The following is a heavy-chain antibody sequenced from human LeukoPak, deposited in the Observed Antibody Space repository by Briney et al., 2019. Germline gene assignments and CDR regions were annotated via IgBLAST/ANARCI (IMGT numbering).Heavy chain of an antibody. V-gene: IGHV3-48*03. CDR1: VFTASLYE. D-gene: IGHD1-26*01. CDR3: ARESSGNYYVGFDY. CDR2: VSSSGSTI. Sequence: SLTFFCPPSVFTASLYEMNPSRQPPAKPLQCLPYVSSSGSTIYYADSVKGRFTISRDRAKNSLYLQMSSLRAEDTAVYYCARESSGNYYVGFDYWGQGTLVTVSS. J-gene: IGHJ4*02.